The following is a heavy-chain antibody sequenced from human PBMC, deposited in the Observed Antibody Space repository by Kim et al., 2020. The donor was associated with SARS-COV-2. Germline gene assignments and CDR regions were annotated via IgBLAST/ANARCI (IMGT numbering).Heavy chain of an antibody. J-gene: IGHJ6*02. CDR3: AREGYYDSSGYYYYYGMDV. Sequence: ASVKVSCKASGYTFTGYYMHWVRQAPGQGLEWMGRINPNSGGTNYAQKFQGRVTMTRDTSISTAYMELSRLRSDDTVVYYCAREGYYDSSGYYYYYGMDVWGQGTTVTVSS. D-gene: IGHD3-22*01. CDR1: GYTFTGYY. V-gene: IGHV1-2*05. CDR2: INPNSGGT.